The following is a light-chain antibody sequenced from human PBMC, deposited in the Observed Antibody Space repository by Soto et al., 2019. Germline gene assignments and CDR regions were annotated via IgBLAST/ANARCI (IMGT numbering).Light chain of an antibody. CDR2: DVN. CDR1: SSDVGLYNY. Sequence: QSALTQPRSVSGSPGQSVTISCTGTSSDVGLYNYVSWYQQEAGKAPKLIIYDVNKRPSGVPDRFSGSKSGNTASLAISGLQSEDEADYFCASWDDSLNGVIFGGGTKVTVL. J-gene: IGLJ2*01. V-gene: IGLV2-11*01. CDR3: ASWDDSLNGVI.